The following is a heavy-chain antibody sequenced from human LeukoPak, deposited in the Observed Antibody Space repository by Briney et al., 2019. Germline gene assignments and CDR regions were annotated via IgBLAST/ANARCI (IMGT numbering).Heavy chain of an antibody. J-gene: IGHJ4*02. V-gene: IGHV1-2*02. CDR2: INPNSGGT. CDR1: GYTFTGYY. CDR3: ARDYIYYDSSGYYQHYIDY. Sequence: ASVKVSCKASGYTFTGYYMHWARQAPGQGLEWMGWINPNSGGTNYAQKFQGRVTMTRDTSISTAYMELSRLRSDDTAVYYCARDYIYYDSSGYYQHYIDYWGQGTLVTVSS. D-gene: IGHD3-22*01.